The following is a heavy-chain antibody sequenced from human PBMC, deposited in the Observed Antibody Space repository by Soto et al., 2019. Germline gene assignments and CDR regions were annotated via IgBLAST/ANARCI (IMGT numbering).Heavy chain of an antibody. V-gene: IGHV3-11*01. CDR2: ISSSGSTI. D-gene: IGHD3-22*01. J-gene: IGHJ3*02. CDR1: GFTFSDYY. CDR3: ASLYDSSGYYYVRERAFDI. Sequence: PVGSLRLSCAASGFTFSDYYMSWIRQAPGKGLEWVSYISSSGSTIYYADSVKGRFTISRDNAKNSLYLQMNSLRAEDTAVYYCASLYDSSGYYYVRERAFDIWGQGTMVTV.